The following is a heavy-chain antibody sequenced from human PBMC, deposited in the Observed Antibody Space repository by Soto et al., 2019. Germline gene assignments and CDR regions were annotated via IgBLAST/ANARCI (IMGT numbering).Heavy chain of an antibody. V-gene: IGHV3-49*03. D-gene: IGHD1-7*01. CDR1: GFTFGDYA. CDR2: IRSKAYGGTT. J-gene: IGHJ6*02. CDR3: TRDKTGTDTYYYYYYGMDV. Sequence: PGGSLRLSCTASGFTFGDYAMSWFRQAPGKGLEWVGFIRSKAYGGTTEYAASVKGRFTISRDDSKSIAYLQMNSLKTEDTAVYYCTRDKTGTDTYYYYYYGMDVWGQGTTVTVSS.